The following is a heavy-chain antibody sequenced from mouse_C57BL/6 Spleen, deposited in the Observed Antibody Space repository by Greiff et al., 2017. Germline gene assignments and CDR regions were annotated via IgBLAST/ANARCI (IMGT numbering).Heavy chain of an antibody. Sequence: DVKLVESGGGLVKPGGSLKLSCAASGFTFSDYGMHWVRQAPEKGLEWVAYISSGSSTIYYADTVKGRFTISRDNAKNTLFLQMTSLRSEDTAMYYCARVLYGNYGYFDVWGTGTTVTVSS. CDR1: GFTFSDYG. CDR2: ISSGSSTI. CDR3: ARVLYGNYGYFDV. D-gene: IGHD2-1*01. V-gene: IGHV5-17*01. J-gene: IGHJ1*03.